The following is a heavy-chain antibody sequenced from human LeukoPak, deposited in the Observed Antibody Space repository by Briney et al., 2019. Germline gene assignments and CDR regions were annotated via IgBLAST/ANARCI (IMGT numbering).Heavy chain of an antibody. J-gene: IGHJ4*02. V-gene: IGHV4-59*13. CDR1: GASITSAY. D-gene: IGHD2-15*01. CDR2: GFYSGVT. CDR3: ARDGGHSAGVYDY. Sequence: SETLSLTCSVSGASITSAYWSWIRQSPGKGLEWIGYGFYSGVTNYSPSLKSRVTIAVDTSKNHCSLEVASVTAADTAVYYCARDGGHSAGVYDYRGRGILVTVSS.